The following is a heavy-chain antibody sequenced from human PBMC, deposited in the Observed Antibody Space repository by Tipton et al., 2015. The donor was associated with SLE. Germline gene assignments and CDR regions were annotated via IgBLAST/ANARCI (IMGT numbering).Heavy chain of an antibody. D-gene: IGHD2-15*01. J-gene: IGHJ4*02. Sequence: TLSLTCAVYGGSVSGHYWSWIRQPPGKGLEWIGEINHSGSTNYNPSLKSRVTISVDTSKNQFSLKLSSVTAADTAVYYCARSAGGYCSGGSCLRFHFDYWGQGTLVTVSS. CDR2: INHSGST. CDR3: ARSAGGYCSGGSCLRFHFDY. CDR1: GGSVSGHY. V-gene: IGHV4-34*01.